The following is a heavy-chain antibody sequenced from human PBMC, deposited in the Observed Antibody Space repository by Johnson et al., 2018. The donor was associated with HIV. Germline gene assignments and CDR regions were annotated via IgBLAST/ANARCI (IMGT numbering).Heavy chain of an antibody. CDR3: AIIPPGGAGKGADAFDI. J-gene: IGHJ3*02. CDR2: ILNDGTNQ. Sequence: QVQLVESGGGVVQPGRSLRLSCAASGFTFSNYGMHWVRQSPGRGLEWVAVILNDGTNQFYADSVKGRFTISRDNSKNTLYLEMYSLRVEDTAVYYCAIIPPGGAGKGADAFDIWGQGTMVTVSS. CDR1: GFTFSNYG. D-gene: IGHD1-26*01. V-gene: IGHV3-30*03.